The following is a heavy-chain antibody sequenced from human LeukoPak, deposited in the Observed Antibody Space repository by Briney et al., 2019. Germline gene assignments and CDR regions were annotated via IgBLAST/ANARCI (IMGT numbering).Heavy chain of an antibody. J-gene: IGHJ4*02. Sequence: PGGSLRLSCAASGFTFSSYWMSWVRQAPGKGLEWVANINQDGSEKYYVDSVKGRFTISRDNAKNSLYLQMNSLRAEDTAVYYCTRWDISSWTSDRFDYWGQGTLVTVSS. D-gene: IGHD6-13*01. CDR1: GFTFSSYW. CDR3: TRWDISSWTSDRFDY. V-gene: IGHV3-7*04. CDR2: INQDGSEK.